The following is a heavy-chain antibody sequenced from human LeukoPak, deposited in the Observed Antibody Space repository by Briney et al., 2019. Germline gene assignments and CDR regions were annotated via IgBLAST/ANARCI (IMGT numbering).Heavy chain of an antibody. Sequence: ASVKVSCKASGYTFTSYYMHWVRQAPGQGLEWMGIINPSGGSTSYAQKFQGRVTMTRDMSTSTVYMELSSLRSDDTAVYYCARLGPEDYGTDYWGQGTLVTVSS. CDR3: ARLGPEDYGTDY. CDR2: INPSGGST. D-gene: IGHD4-17*01. CDR1: GYTFTSYY. J-gene: IGHJ4*02. V-gene: IGHV1-46*01.